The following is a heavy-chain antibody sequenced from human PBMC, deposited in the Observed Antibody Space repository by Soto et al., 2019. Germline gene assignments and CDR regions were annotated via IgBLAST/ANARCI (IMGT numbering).Heavy chain of an antibody. Sequence: GGSLRLSCAASGFTFSNAWMNWVRQAPGKGLEWVGRIKSKTDGGTTDYAAPVKGRFTISRDDSKNTLYLQMNSLKTEDTAVYYCTTGTIFGVVITDYYYGMDVWGQGTTVTVSS. CDR3: TTGTIFGVVITDYYYGMDV. J-gene: IGHJ6*02. V-gene: IGHV3-15*07. CDR2: IKSKTDGGTT. CDR1: GFTFSNAW. D-gene: IGHD3-3*01.